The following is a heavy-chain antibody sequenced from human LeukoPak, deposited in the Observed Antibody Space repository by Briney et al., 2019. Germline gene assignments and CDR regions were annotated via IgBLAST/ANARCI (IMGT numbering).Heavy chain of an antibody. V-gene: IGHV4-59*01. CDR1: GDSLSTYY. CDR3: ARGSRELYYFDY. CDR2: IYYSGST. J-gene: IGHJ4*02. Sequence: PSETLSLTCTVSGDSLSTYYWSWIRQPPGKGLEWIGYIYYSGSTKYNPSLKSRVTISVDASKTQFSLKLNSVTAADTAVYYCARGSRELYYFDYWGQGTLVTVSS. D-gene: IGHD1-7*01.